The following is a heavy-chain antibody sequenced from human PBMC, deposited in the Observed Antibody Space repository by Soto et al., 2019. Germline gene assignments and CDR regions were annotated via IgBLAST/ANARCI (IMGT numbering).Heavy chain of an antibody. V-gene: IGHV4-39*07. CDR1: GGSITSNTFY. CDR3: ARVYSSGNYYHGMDV. J-gene: IGHJ6*02. CDR2: MYYSGNT. D-gene: IGHD6-19*01. Sequence: SETLSLTCTVSGGSITSNTFYWGWTRQPPGKGLEWIGSMYYSGNTYYNPSLKSRVTMTRDTSTSTVYMELSSLRSEDTAVYYCARVYSSGNYYHGMDVWGQGTTVPVS.